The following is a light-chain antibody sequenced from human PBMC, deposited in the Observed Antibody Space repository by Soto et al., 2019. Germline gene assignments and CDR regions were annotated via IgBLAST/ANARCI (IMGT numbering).Light chain of an antibody. J-gene: IGLJ2*01. CDR1: SGHSSYD. Sequence: QLVLTQSPSASASLGASVKLTCILSSGHSSYDIAWHQQQPERGPRYLMKLNSDGSHSKGDGIPDRFSGSSSGAERYLTISSLQSEDVADYYCQSWGTGVHVVFGGGTKLTVL. V-gene: IGLV4-69*01. CDR3: QSWGTGVHVV. CDR2: LNSDGSH.